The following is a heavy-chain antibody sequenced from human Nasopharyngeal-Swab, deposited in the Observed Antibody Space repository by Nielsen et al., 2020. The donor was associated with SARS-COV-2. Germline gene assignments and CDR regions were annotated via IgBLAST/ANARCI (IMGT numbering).Heavy chain of an antibody. J-gene: IGHJ4*02. D-gene: IGHD4-23*01. Sequence: ESLKISCAASGFTFSSYDMHWVRQATGKGLEWVSAIGTAGDTYYPGSVKGRFTISRENAKNSLYLQMNSLRAEDTAVYYCASGTVTLLHYWVQGTLVTVSS. CDR1: GFTFSSYD. V-gene: IGHV3-13*01. CDR2: IGTAGDT. CDR3: ASGTVTLLHY.